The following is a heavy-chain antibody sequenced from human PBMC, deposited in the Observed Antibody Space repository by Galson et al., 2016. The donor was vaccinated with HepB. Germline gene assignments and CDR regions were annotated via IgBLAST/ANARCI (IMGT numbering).Heavy chain of an antibody. V-gene: IGHV3-30*18. J-gene: IGHJ4*02. D-gene: IGHD3-9*01. CDR1: GFTFSSYA. Sequence: SLRLSCAASGFTFSSYAMHWVRQAPGKGLEWVAVISYDRSHKYYAASVKGRFTISRDNSKNTPSLQMNSLRAEDTAVYYCAKNDILAGYSAFDYWGQGTLVTVSS. CDR3: AKNDILAGYSAFDY. CDR2: ISYDRSHK.